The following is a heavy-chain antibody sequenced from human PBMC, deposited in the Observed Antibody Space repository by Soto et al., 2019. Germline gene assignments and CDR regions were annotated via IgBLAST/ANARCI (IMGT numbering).Heavy chain of an antibody. J-gene: IGHJ3*02. CDR2: IESRADGGTT. V-gene: IGHV3-15*04. CDR3: ATDLKRCYVFWSGRDPDSSVI. D-gene: IGHD3-3*01. Sequence: ASLRLSCAASGLTFTKAWMSWVRQAPGKGLEWVGRIESRADGGTTEYGAPVKGRFTISRDDSQNTLFLQMSSLRTEATAVDYYATDLKRCYVFWSGRDPDSSVIWDPETLLTVS. CDR1: GLTFTKAW.